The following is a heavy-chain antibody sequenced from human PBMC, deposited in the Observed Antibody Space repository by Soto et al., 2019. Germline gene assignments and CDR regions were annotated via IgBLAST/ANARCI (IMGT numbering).Heavy chain of an antibody. CDR1: GYTFAAYY. D-gene: IGHD4-17*01. CDR2: INPTSGGT. Sequence: ASVKVSCKTSGYTFAAYYIHWIRQAPGQGLEWMGWINPTSGGTVYAQNFQDRVTMTRDTSISTAYMELRRLNSDDTAVYYCARDPDYGDYWGYFFDSWGQGNPVTV. J-gene: IGHJ4*02. CDR3: ARDPDYGDYWGYFFDS. V-gene: IGHV1-2*02.